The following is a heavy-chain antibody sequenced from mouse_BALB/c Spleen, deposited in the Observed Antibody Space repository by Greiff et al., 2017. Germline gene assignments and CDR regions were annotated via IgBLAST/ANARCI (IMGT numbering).Heavy chain of an antibody. CDR2: ISSGGST. D-gene: IGHD2-3*01. Sequence: EVKLVESGGGLVKPGGSLKLSCAASGFTFSSYAMSWVRQTPEKRLEWVASISSGGSTYYPDSVKGRFTISRDNARNILYLQMSSLRSEDTAMYYCARGDDGYEGYAMDYWGQGTSVTVSS. CDR3: ARGDDGYEGYAMDY. V-gene: IGHV5-6-5*01. J-gene: IGHJ4*01. CDR1: GFTFSSYA.